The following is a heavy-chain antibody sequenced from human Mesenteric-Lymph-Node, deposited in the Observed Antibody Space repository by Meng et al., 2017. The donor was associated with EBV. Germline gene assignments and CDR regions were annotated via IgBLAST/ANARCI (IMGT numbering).Heavy chain of an antibody. Sequence: QVQLQESGPGLVKPLGTLSLTCAVFGGSFSSDTWWTWVRQPPGRGLEWIGEIHHSGNTNYNPSFKSRVTVSGDLSKNQFSLHLTSVTAADTAVYYCAQIADYDRLHFFDHWGQGTLGTVSS. CDR1: GGSFSSDTW. V-gene: IGHV4-4*02. D-gene: IGHD4-11*01. CDR3: AQIADYDRLHFFDH. J-gene: IGHJ4*02. CDR2: IHHSGNT.